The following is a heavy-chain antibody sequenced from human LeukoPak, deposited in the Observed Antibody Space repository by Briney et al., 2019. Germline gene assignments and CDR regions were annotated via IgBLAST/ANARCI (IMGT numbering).Heavy chain of an antibody. D-gene: IGHD1-20*01. Sequence: PGGSLRLSCAASGFTVSRYSMDWVRQLPEKGLEYVSAVNDDGDRTYYADSVKARFTISRDNAKNTLFLQMGSLRAEDMAVYYCARVGDLNFYDFWGQGTLVIVSS. V-gene: IGHV3-64*02. CDR3: ARVGDLNFYDF. CDR1: GFTVSRYS. J-gene: IGHJ4*02. CDR2: VNDDGDRT.